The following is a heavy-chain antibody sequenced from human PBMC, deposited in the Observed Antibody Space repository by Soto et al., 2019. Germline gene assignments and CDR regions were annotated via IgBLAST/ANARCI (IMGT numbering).Heavy chain of an antibody. J-gene: IGHJ5*02. Sequence: GGSLRLSCAASGFTFSSYAMSWVHQAPGKGLEWVSAISGSGGSTYYADSVKGRFTISRDNSKNTLYLQMNSLRAEDTAVYYCAKGPHYDFWSGVDPWGQGTLVTVSS. CDR1: GFTFSSYA. CDR3: AKGPHYDFWSGVDP. CDR2: ISGSGGST. D-gene: IGHD3-3*01. V-gene: IGHV3-23*01.